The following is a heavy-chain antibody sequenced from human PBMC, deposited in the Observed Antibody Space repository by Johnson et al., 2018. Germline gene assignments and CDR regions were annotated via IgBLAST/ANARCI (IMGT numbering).Heavy chain of an antibody. Sequence: EVQLVESGGGLVKPGGSLRLSCAASGFTFSSYAMSWVRQAPGKGLEWVSTISGSGSSTYYADSVKGRFTISRDHSRNTLYLQMNSLRAEDTAVYYCAKDQMAGNTWYREAFDIWGQGTMVTVSS. J-gene: IGHJ3*02. CDR3: AKDQMAGNTWYREAFDI. D-gene: IGHD6-13*01. CDR1: GFTFSSYA. CDR2: ISGSGSST. V-gene: IGHV3-23*04.